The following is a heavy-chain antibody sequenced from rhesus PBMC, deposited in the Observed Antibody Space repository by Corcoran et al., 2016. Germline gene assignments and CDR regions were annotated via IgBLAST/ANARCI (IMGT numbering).Heavy chain of an antibody. CDR3: ARTGYYTYRFDV. Sequence: QVQLQESGPGLVKPSETLSLTCAVSGYSISSGYGWSWIRQPPGKGLEWIGYLAYRGSSYCTPSFKSRVTISIDTSKNQFSLKLSSVTAADTAVYYCARTGYYTYRFDVWGPGVLVTVSS. D-gene: IGHD3-3*01. CDR1: GYSISSGYG. J-gene: IGHJ5-1*01. CDR2: LAYRGSS. V-gene: IGHV4-127*01.